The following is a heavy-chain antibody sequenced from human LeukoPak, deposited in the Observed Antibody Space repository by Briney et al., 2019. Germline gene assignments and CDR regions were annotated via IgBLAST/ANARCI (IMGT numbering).Heavy chain of an antibody. CDR2: ISSRGDST. D-gene: IGHD6-19*01. CDR3: VKGPRPDITVAHTVEN. CDR1: GFIFSNYA. Sequence: GGSLRLSCAASGFIFSNYAMSWVRQVPGRGLEWVSTISSRGDSTYVADSVKVRFTISRDNSKNSLYLQMNTVRAEDTAVYYCVKGPRPDITVAHTVENWGQGTLVTVSS. J-gene: IGHJ4*02. V-gene: IGHV3-23*01.